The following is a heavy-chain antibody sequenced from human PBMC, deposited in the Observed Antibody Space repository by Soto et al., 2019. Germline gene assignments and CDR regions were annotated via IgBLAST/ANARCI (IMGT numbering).Heavy chain of an antibody. D-gene: IGHD5-18*01. J-gene: IGHJ5*02. CDR1: GYSFTSYW. Sequence: PGESLKISCKGSGYSFTSYWIGWVRQMPGKGLEWMGIIYPGDSDTRYSPSFQGQVTISADKSISTAYLQWSSLKASDTAMYYCARWGVDTAMNYNWFDPWGQGTLVTVS. V-gene: IGHV5-51*01. CDR2: IYPGDSDT. CDR3: ARWGVDTAMNYNWFDP.